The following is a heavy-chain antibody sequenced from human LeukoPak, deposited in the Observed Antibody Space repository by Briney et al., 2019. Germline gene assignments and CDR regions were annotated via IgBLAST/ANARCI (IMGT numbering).Heavy chain of an antibody. CDR2: INPSGGST. V-gene: IGHV1-46*01. CDR1: GYTFTSYA. J-gene: IGHJ5*02. D-gene: IGHD3-3*01. CDR3: ARGPNYDFWSGYWRGDNWFDP. Sequence: ASVKVSCKASGYTFTSYAMNWVRQAPGQGLEWMGIINPSGGSTSYAQKFQGRVTMTRDTSTSTVYMELSSLRSEDTAVYYCARGPNYDFWSGYWRGDNWFDPWGQGTLVTVSS.